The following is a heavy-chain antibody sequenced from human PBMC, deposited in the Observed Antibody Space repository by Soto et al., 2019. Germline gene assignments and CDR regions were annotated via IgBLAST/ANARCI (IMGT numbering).Heavy chain of an antibody. Sequence: QVQLVQSGAEVKKPGASVKVSCKASGYTFTSYGISWVRQAPGQGLEWMGWISDYNGNTNYAQKLQGRVTMTTDTSTSTAYMELRSLRSDDTAVYYCARDGYCISTSCYAEHFFGMDGWGQGTTVTVSS. D-gene: IGHD2-2*03. CDR2: ISDYNGNT. CDR1: GYTFTSYG. V-gene: IGHV1-18*01. J-gene: IGHJ6*02. CDR3: ARDGYCISTSCYAEHFFGMDG.